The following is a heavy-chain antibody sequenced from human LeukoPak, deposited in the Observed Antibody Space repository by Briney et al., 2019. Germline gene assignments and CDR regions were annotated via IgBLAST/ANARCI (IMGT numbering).Heavy chain of an antibody. D-gene: IGHD1-26*01. CDR2: ISGSGGST. Sequence: GGSLRLSCAASGLTFSSYAMSWVRQAPGKGLEWVSAISGSGGSTYYADSVKGRFTISRDNSKNTLYLQMNSLRAEDTAVYYCAKDLIQTIVGATLDDYWGQGTLVTVSS. CDR3: AKDLIQTIVGATLDDY. CDR1: GLTFSSYA. J-gene: IGHJ4*02. V-gene: IGHV3-23*01.